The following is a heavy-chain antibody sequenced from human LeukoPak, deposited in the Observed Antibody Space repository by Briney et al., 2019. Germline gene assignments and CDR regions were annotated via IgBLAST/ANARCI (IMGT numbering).Heavy chain of an antibody. CDR1: GFTSSSFE. J-gene: IGHJ6*03. Sequence: GGSLRPSCAASGFTSSSFEMNWVRQAPRKGLEWVSSISSIGTTIYQADSVKGRFTISRDNAKNSLYLQMNRLRAEDTAVYYCARVVRRVVINYYYYFMDVWGKGATVTVSS. CDR2: ISSIGTTI. D-gene: IGHD3-22*01. V-gene: IGHV3-48*03. CDR3: ARVVRRVVINYYYYFMDV.